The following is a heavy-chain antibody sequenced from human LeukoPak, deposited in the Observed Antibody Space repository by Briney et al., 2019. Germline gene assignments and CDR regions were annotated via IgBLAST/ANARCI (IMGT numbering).Heavy chain of an antibody. CDR2: INISGST. CDR3: ARVLGGGYDYFYYYMDV. Sequence: KTSETLSLTCTVSGGSISSYYWSWIRQPAGKGLEWIGRINISGSTNYNPSLKSRVTMSVDTSKNQFSLKLSSVTAADTAVYYCARVLGGGYDYFYYYMDVWGKGTTVTISS. CDR1: GGSISSYY. V-gene: IGHV4-4*07. J-gene: IGHJ6*03. D-gene: IGHD5-12*01.